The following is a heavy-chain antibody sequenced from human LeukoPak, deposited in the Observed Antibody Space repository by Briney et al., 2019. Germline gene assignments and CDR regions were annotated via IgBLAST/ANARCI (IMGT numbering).Heavy chain of an antibody. V-gene: IGHV1-18*01. J-gene: IGHJ4*02. CDR1: GYTFTSYG. Sequence: ASVKVSCKASGYTFTSYGISWVRQAPGQGLEWMGWISAYNGNTNYAQKFQGRVTITADESTSTAYMELSSLRSEDTAVYYCAGQRSYDYVWGSYRYFSWFGYWGQGTLVTVSS. CDR2: ISAYNGNT. CDR3: AGQRSYDYVWGSYRYFSWFGY. D-gene: IGHD3-16*02.